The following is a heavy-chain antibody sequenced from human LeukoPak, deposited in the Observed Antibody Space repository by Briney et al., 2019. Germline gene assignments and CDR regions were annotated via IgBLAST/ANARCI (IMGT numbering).Heavy chain of an antibody. CDR3: ARVSNPDRIDY. V-gene: IGHV4-59*01. CDR2: IYYSGST. J-gene: IGHJ4*02. CDR1: GGSISGYY. Sequence: SETLSLTCTVSGGSISGYYWSWIRQPPGKGLEWIGYIYYSGSTNYNPSRKSRVTISVDTSKNQFSLKLSSVTAADTAVYYCARVSNPDRIDYWGQGTLVTVSS.